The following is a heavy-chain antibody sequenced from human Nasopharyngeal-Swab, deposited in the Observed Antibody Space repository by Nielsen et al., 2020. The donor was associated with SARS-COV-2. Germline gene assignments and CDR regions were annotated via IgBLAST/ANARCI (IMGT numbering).Heavy chain of an antibody. CDR3: AREEMVGQWLERGY. CDR1: GFTFSSYG. Sequence: LKISCAASGFTFSSYGMHWVRQAPGKGLEWVAVIWYDGSNKYYADSVKGRFTISRDNSKNTLYLQMNSLRAEDTAVYYCAREEMVGQWLERGYWGQGTLVTVSS. D-gene: IGHD6-19*01. CDR2: IWYDGSNK. J-gene: IGHJ4*02. V-gene: IGHV3-33*01.